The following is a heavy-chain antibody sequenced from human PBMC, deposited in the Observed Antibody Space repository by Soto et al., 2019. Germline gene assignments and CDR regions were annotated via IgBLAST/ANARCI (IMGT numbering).Heavy chain of an antibody. J-gene: IGHJ4*02. CDR1: GFTFSSYD. D-gene: IGHD6-19*01. Sequence: GGSLRLSCAASGFTFSSYDMHWVRQAPGKGLEWVGIIWYDGSNKYYADSVKGRFTISRDNSKNTLYLEVNSLRPGDTAVYYCARSFRQWLVDSWGQGALVTVSS. CDR2: IWYDGSNK. CDR3: ARSFRQWLVDS. V-gene: IGHV3-33*01.